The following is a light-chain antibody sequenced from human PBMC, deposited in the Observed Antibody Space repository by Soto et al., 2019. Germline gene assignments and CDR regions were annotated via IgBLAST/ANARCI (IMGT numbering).Light chain of an antibody. CDR1: QSISQW. CDR3: QQYNGYWWT. J-gene: IGKJ1*01. Sequence: DIQMTQSPSTLSASVGDRVAITCRASQSISQWVAWYQQKPGRAPELLIYDASKLKSGVPSRFSGSGSGTEFSLTITSLQPDDSAMYYCQQYNGYWWTSGRGTKVDIK. V-gene: IGKV1-5*01. CDR2: DAS.